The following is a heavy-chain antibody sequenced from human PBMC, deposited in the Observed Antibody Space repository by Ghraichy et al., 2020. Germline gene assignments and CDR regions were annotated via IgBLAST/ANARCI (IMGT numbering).Heavy chain of an antibody. Sequence: SETLSLTCTVSGGSISSGSYYWSWIRQPAGKGLEWIGRIYTSGSTNYNPSLKSRVTISVDTSKNQFSLKLNSVTAADTAVYYCARGGSSSWLEYFQDWGQGTLVTVSS. CDR1: GGSISSGSYY. J-gene: IGHJ1*01. D-gene: IGHD6-13*01. V-gene: IGHV4-61*02. CDR2: IYTSGST. CDR3: ARGGSSSWLEYFQD.